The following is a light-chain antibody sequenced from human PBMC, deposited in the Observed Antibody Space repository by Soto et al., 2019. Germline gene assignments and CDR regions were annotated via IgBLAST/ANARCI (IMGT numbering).Light chain of an antibody. CDR2: EVS. V-gene: IGLV2-23*02. CDR1: SSDVGSYQL. J-gene: IGLJ1*01. CDR3: CSHAGSSTSV. Sequence: QSALTQPASVSGSPGQSITISCTGTSSDVGSYQLVSWYQQHPGKAPKLMIYEVSKRPSGVSNSFSGSKSGNTASLTIAGLQAEDEADDYCCSHAGSSTSVFGPGTKLTVL.